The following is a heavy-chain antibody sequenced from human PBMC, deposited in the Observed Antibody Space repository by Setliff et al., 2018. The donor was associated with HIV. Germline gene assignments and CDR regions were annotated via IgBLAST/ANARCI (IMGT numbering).Heavy chain of an antibody. CDR1: GYPLTEAS. CDR2: FNPEDGGT. D-gene: IGHD3-22*01. V-gene: IGHV1-24*01. CDR3: ATGIYDGSGYYLRSVDY. Sequence: GASVKVSCKVSGYPLTEASMHWVRQAHGKGLEWMGGFNPEDGGTIYAQKFQDRVTMTEDTSTHTAYMEVRSLRSEDTAVYYCATGIYDGSGYYLRSVDYWGQGTLVTVSS. J-gene: IGHJ4*02.